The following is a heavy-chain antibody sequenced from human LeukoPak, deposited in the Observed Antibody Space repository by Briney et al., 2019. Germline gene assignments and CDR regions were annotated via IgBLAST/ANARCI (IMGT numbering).Heavy chain of an antibody. J-gene: IGHJ4*02. CDR1: GFTFSDHI. D-gene: IGHD1-14*01. CDR2: IDSSSGTI. CDR3: ARDPPRRCDY. Sequence: GGSLRLSCAASGFTFSDHIINWVRQAPGKGLEWISYIDSSSGTIYYADSVKGRFTISRDNAKNSLYLQMNSLRAEDTAVYYCARDPPRRCDYWGQGTLVTVSS. V-gene: IGHV3-48*01.